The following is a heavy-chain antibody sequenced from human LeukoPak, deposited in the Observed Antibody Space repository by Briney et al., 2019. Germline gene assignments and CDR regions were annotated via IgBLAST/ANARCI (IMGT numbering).Heavy chain of an antibody. V-gene: IGHV4-59*01. Sequence: SETLSLTCTVSGGSISSFYWSWIRQPPGKGLEWIGYLYYSGSTNYNPSLKSRVTISVDTTKNQFSLKLSSVTAADTAVYYCARHGTSGTNLNWFDPWGQGTLVTV. CDR1: GGSISSFY. CDR2: LYYSGST. J-gene: IGHJ5*02. CDR3: ARHGTSGTNLNWFDP. D-gene: IGHD1-1*01.